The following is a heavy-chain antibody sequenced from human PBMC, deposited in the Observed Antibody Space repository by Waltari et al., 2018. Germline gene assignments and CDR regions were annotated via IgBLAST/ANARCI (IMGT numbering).Heavy chain of an antibody. D-gene: IGHD3-22*01. CDR2: IIPILGIA. CDR3: ARGYYDSSGYPDFDY. J-gene: IGHJ4*02. V-gene: IGHV1-69*04. CDR1: GGTVSSYA. Sequence: QVQLVQSGAEVKKPGSSVKLSCKASGGTVSSYAISWVRQAPGQGLEWMGGIIPILGIANYAQKFQGRVTITADESTSTAYMELSSLRSEDTAVYYCARGYYDSSGYPDFDYWGQGTLVTVSS.